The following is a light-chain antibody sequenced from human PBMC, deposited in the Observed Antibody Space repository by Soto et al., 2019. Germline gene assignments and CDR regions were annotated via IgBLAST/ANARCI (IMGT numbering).Light chain of an antibody. J-gene: IGKJ4*01. CDR1: QSVSSSY. V-gene: IGKV3-20*01. CDR2: DAS. Sequence: EIVLTQSPGTLSLSPGERATLSCRASQSVSSSYLAWYQQKPGQAPRLLIYDASRRATGIPDRFSGSGSGTEFTLTISSLQSEDFAVYYCQQYNNWPPLTFGGGTKV. CDR3: QQYNNWPPLT.